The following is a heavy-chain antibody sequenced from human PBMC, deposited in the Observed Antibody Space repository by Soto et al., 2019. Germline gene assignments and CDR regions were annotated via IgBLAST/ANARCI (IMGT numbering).Heavy chain of an antibody. CDR3: ARDNKAVADDAFDI. CDR1: GGSISSGGYS. Sequence: SETLSLTCAVSGGSISSGGYSWSWIRQPPGKGLEWIGYIYHSGSTYYNPSLKSRVTISVDRSKNQFSLKLSSLRSEDTAVYYCARDNKAVADDAFDIWGQGTMVTVSS. CDR2: IYHSGST. D-gene: IGHD6-19*01. V-gene: IGHV4-30-2*01. J-gene: IGHJ3*02.